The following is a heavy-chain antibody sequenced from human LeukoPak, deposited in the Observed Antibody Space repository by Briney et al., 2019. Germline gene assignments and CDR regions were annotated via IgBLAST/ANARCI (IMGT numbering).Heavy chain of an antibody. J-gene: IGHJ4*02. CDR1: GFTFSSYW. CDR2: IKQDGSEK. D-gene: IGHD5-18*01. Sequence: GGSLRLSCAASGFTFSSYWMSWVRQAPGKGLEWVANIKQDGSEKYYVDSVKGRFTISRDNAKNSLYLQMNSLRAEDTAVYYCASTWIQLPSDYWGQGTLVTVSS. CDR3: ASTWIQLPSDY. V-gene: IGHV3-7*01.